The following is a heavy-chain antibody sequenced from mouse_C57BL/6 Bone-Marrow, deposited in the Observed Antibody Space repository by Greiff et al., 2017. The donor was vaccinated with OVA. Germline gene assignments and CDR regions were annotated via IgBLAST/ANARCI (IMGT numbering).Heavy chain of an antibody. V-gene: IGHV1-74*01. Sequence: QVQLQQPGAELVKPGASVKVSCKASGYTFTSYWMHWVKQRPGQGLEWIGRIRPSDSDTNYSQKFKGKATLTVDKSSSTAYMQLSSLTSEDSAVSYCAISYSNYAMDYWGQGTSVTVSS. J-gene: IGHJ4*01. CDR3: AISYSNYAMDY. CDR1: GYTFTSYW. CDR2: IRPSDSDT. D-gene: IGHD2-5*01.